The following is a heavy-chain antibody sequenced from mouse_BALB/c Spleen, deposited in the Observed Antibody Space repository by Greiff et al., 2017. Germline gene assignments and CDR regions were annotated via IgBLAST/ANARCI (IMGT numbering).Heavy chain of an antibody. CDR2: ISYSGST. D-gene: IGHD2-4*01. Sequence: EVKVEESGPGLVKPSQSLSLTCTVTGYSITSDYAWNWIRQFPGNKLEWMGYISYSGSTSYNPSLKSRISITRDTSKNQFFLQLNSVTTEDTATYYCARIYYDYNGGAMDYWGQGTSVTVSS. CDR1: GYSITSDYA. J-gene: IGHJ4*01. CDR3: ARIYYDYNGGAMDY. V-gene: IGHV3-2*02.